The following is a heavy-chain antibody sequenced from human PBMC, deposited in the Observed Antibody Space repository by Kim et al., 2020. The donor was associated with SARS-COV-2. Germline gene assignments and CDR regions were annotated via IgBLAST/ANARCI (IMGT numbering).Heavy chain of an antibody. V-gene: IGHV4-39*01. D-gene: IGHD1-1*01. CDR2: THHSGIT. J-gene: IGHJ4*02. CDR1: GDSFSSDSYF. CDR3: IRSTPTAGIS. Sequence: SETLSLTCTVSGDSFSSDSYFWGWIRQPPGKGLEWIGSTHHSGITYYNPSLKSRVTIFVDTSKNQLSLKLSSVTAADTAVYYCIRSTPTAGISWGRGTL.